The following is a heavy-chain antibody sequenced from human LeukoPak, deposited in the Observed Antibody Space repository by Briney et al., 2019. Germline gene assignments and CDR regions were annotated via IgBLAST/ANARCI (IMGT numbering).Heavy chain of an antibody. D-gene: IGHD3-3*01. V-gene: IGHV3-48*01. Sequence: GGSLRLSCAASGFTFNSYSMNWVRQAPGKGVEWVSYISSSSRTIYYADSVKGRFTISRDNAKNSLYLQMNSLRAEDTAVYYCARDSDRDDFGFDYWGQGTLVTVSS. CDR2: ISSSSRTI. CDR1: GFTFNSYS. CDR3: ARDSDRDDFGFDY. J-gene: IGHJ4*02.